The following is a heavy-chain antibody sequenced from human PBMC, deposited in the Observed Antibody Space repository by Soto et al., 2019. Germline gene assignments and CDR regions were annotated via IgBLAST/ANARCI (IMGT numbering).Heavy chain of an antibody. CDR2: IYYSGST. CDR1: GCSISSYY. J-gene: IGHJ6*02. D-gene: IGHD3-3*01. CDR3: ARVPYRITIFGVVINYGMDV. V-gene: IGHV4-59*01. Sequence: SATLSLTCPVSGCSISSYYWSWLRQPPGKGLEWIGYIYYSGSTNYNPSLKSRVTISVDTSKNQFSLKLSSVTAADTAVYYCARVPYRITIFGVVINYGMDVWGQGTTVTVSS.